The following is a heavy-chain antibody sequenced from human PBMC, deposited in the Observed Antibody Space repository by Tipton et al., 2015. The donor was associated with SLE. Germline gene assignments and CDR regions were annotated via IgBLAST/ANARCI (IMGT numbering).Heavy chain of an antibody. CDR3: AIGIPAQFDY. Sequence: SLRLSCAASGFSFSSYWMHWVRQAPGKRLVWVSRINSDGSSTSYADSVKGRFTISRDNAKNTLYLQMNSLRAEDTAVYYCAIGIPAQFDYWGQGTLVTVSS. V-gene: IGHV3-74*01. D-gene: IGHD1-26*01. CDR1: GFSFSSYW. J-gene: IGHJ4*02. CDR2: INSDGSST.